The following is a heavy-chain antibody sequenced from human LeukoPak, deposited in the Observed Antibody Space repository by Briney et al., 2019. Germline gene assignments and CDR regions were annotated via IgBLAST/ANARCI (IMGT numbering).Heavy chain of an antibody. D-gene: IGHD3-10*01. Sequence: PSETLSLTCAVYGGSFSGYYWSWIRQPPGKGLEWIGEINHSGSTNYNPSLKSRVTISVDTSKNQFSLKLSSVTAADTAVYYCARRLTPTMVRGGWFDPWGQGTLVTVSS. CDR1: GGSFSGYY. CDR2: INHSGST. V-gene: IGHV4-34*01. CDR3: ARRLTPTMVRGGWFDP. J-gene: IGHJ5*02.